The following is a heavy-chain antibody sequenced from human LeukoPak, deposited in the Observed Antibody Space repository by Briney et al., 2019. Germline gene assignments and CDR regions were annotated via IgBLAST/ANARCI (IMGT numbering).Heavy chain of an antibody. CDR2: INPGNGNT. CDR3: ASTPDYDFWSGYLDY. D-gene: IGHD3-3*01. V-gene: IGHV1-3*01. Sequence: ASVKVSCKASGYTFTSYAMHWVRQAPGQRLEWMGWINPGNGNTKYSQKFQGRVTITRDTSASTAYMELSSLRSEDTAVYYCASTPDYDFWSGYLDYWGQGTLVTVSS. CDR1: GYTFTSYA. J-gene: IGHJ4*02.